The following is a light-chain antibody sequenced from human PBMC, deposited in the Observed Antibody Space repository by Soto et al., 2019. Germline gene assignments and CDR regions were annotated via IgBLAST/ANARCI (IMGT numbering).Light chain of an antibody. CDR1: QSLLHSNGYNY. J-gene: IGKJ3*01. CDR2: LGS. Sequence: DIVMTQSPLSLPVTPGEPASISCRSSQSLLHSNGYNYLHWYLQKPGQSPQLLIYLGSNRASGVPDRFSGSGSGTDFRLKISRVEAEDVGVYYCMQALQTPLFTFGPGTKVDIK. CDR3: MQALQTPLFT. V-gene: IGKV2-28*01.